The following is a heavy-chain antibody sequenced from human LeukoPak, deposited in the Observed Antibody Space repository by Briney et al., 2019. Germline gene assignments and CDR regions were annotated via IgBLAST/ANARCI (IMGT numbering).Heavy chain of an antibody. Sequence: GGSLRLSCAASGFTFSSYGMHWVRQAPGKGLEWVAVIWYDGSNKYYADSVKGRFTISRDNSKNTLYLQMNSLRAEDTAVYYCAKRAATDLRDYFDYWGQGTLVTVSS. CDR2: IWYDGSNK. CDR1: GFTFSSYG. CDR3: AKRAATDLRDYFDY. V-gene: IGHV3-33*06. D-gene: IGHD2-15*01. J-gene: IGHJ4*02.